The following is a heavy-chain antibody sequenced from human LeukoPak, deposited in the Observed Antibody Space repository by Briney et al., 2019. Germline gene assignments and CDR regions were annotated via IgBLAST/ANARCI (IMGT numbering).Heavy chain of an antibody. D-gene: IGHD6-25*01. Sequence: GGSLRLSCVASGFSFNNYAMTWVRQAPGKGLEWVAAISGSGGTTYYADAAKGRLTISRDNSGNTLYLQMDSLRAEDTAVYYCARFFTPSGGASGWPWTMEYWGQGALAVLSS. J-gene: IGHJ4*02. CDR3: ARFFTPSGGASGWPWTMEY. CDR2: ISGSGGTT. V-gene: IGHV3-23*01. CDR1: GFSFNNYA.